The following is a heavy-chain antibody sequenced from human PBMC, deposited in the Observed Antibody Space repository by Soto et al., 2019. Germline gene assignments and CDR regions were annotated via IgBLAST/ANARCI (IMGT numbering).Heavy chain of an antibody. D-gene: IGHD2-15*01. CDR1: GFTFSSSE. CDR3: ARRGSR. CDR2: IHPGGQTI. J-gene: IGHJ3*01. Sequence: GGSLRLACASSGFTFSSSEMYWVRQAPGKGLEWISYIHPGGQTIFYAESVKGRFTISRDNAKHSVYLQMNSLRAEDTAVYYCARRGSRWGRGAKVTVSS. V-gene: IGHV3-48*03.